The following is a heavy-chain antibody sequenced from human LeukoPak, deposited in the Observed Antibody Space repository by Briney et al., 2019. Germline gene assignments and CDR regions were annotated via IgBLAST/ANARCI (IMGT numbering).Heavy chain of an antibody. Sequence: SQTLSLTCTVSGGSISSGDYFWSWIRQYPGRGLEWIGFIFYSGSTYYNPSLMSRFTMSVDTSKNQFCLKLSSVTAADTAVYYCARDYYDSSGYYYIDCWGQGTLVTVSS. D-gene: IGHD3-22*01. CDR1: GGSISSGDYF. V-gene: IGHV4-31*03. J-gene: IGHJ4*02. CDR3: ARDYYDSSGYYYIDC. CDR2: IFYSGST.